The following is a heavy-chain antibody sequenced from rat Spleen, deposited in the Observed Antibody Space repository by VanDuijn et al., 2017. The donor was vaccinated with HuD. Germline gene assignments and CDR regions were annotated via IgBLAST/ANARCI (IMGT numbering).Heavy chain of an antibody. D-gene: IGHD2-2*01. J-gene: IGHJ1*01. CDR2: ISADGTNT. Sequence: EVQLVESAGGLVQPGRSLKLSCAASGFTFSDYFMAWVRQAPAQGLEWVATISADGTNTYYRDSVKGRFTISRDDVRSTLYLQMDSLRSEDTASYYCTRAGFLRDWYFDFWGPRTMVTVSS. CDR3: TRAGFLRDWYFDF. V-gene: IGHV5-29*01. CDR1: GFTFSDYF.